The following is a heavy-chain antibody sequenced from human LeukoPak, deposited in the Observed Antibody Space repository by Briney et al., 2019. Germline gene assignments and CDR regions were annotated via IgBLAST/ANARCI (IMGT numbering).Heavy chain of an antibody. V-gene: IGHV1-2*02. D-gene: IGHD3-3*01. CDR3: ARGLLEWLLFDY. CDR1: GYTFTGYY. J-gene: IGHJ4*02. CDR2: INPNSGGT. Sequence: ASVKVSCKASGYTFTGYYMHWVRQAPGQGLEWMGWINPNSGGTNYARKFQGRVTMTRDTSISTAYMELSRLRSDDTAVYYCARGLLEWLLFDYWGQGTLVTVSS.